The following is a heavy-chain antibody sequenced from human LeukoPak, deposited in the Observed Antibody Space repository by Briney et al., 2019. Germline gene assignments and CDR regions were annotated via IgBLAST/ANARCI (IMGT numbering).Heavy chain of an antibody. Sequence: SETLSLTCTVSGXSVSSGSYYWSWIRQPPGKGLEWIGYIYYSGSTNYNPSLKSRVTISIDTSKNQFSLNLTSVTAADTAVYYCARGGLGGITVYSNYLFDYWGQGTLVTVSS. CDR3: ARGGLGGITVYSNYLFDY. D-gene: IGHD4-11*01. CDR2: IYYSGST. V-gene: IGHV4-61*01. J-gene: IGHJ4*02. CDR1: GXSVSSGSYY.